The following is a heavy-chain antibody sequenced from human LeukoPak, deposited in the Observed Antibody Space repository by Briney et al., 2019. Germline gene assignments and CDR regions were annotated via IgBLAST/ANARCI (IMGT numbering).Heavy chain of an antibody. CDR1: GFTFDDYA. D-gene: IGHD3-10*01. CDR2: ISWDGGST. CDR3: AKDISRGEFYAEYFQH. J-gene: IGHJ1*01. Sequence: GGSLRLSCAASGFTFDDYAMHWVRQAPGKGLEWVSLISWDGGSTYYADSVKGRFTISRDNSKNSLYLQMNSLRAEDTALYYCAKDISRGEFYAEYFQHWGQGTLVTVSS. V-gene: IGHV3-43D*03.